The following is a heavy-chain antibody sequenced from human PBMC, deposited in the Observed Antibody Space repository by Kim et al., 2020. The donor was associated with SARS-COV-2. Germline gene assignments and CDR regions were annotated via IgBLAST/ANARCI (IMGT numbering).Heavy chain of an antibody. Sequence: NTPPKSRVTISVETSKNQFARKLSSVTAADTAVYYCAREWCSGGSCYFDYWGQGTLVTVSS. D-gene: IGHD2-15*01. J-gene: IGHJ4*02. CDR3: AREWCSGGSCYFDY. V-gene: IGHV4-59*01.